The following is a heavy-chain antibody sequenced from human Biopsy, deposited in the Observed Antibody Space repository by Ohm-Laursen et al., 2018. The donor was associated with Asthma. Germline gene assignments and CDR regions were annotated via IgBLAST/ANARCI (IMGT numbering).Heavy chain of an antibody. V-gene: IGHV4-31*02. J-gene: IGHJ6*02. CDR3: ARDGSSVAGTPYGMDV. Sequence: TLSLTCTVSGGPISSGGYYWSWIRQHPGKGLEWIGYIYYSGSTYYNPSLKSRVTISVDTSNNQFSLKLSSVTAAVTAVYYCARDGSSVAGTPYGMDVWGQGTTVTGSS. CDR2: IYYSGST. D-gene: IGHD6-19*01. CDR1: GGPISSGGYY.